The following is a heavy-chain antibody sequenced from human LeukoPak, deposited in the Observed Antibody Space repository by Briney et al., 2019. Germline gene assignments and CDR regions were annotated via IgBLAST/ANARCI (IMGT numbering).Heavy chain of an antibody. J-gene: IGHJ4*02. CDR2: IWNDGSNK. Sequence: GGSLRLSCAPSAFTLSTYGMYWVRQAPGKGLEWVAVIWNDGSNKHYADSVKGRFTISRDNSKNTLDLQMNSLRAEDTAVYYCAKDLSSSWFEGLDNWGQGTLVTVSS. D-gene: IGHD6-13*01. V-gene: IGHV3-33*06. CDR3: AKDLSSSWFEGLDN. CDR1: AFTLSTYG.